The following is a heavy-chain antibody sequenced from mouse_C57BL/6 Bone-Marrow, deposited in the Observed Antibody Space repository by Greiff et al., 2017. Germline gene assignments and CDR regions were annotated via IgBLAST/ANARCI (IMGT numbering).Heavy chain of an antibody. J-gene: IGHJ4*01. D-gene: IGHD1-1*01. CDR3: ARKDYYGSSYAMDD. V-gene: IGHV5-4*01. CDR2: ISDGGSYT. CDR1: GFTFSSYA. Sequence: EVQGVESGGGLVKPGGSLKLSCAASGFTFSSYAMSWVRQTPEKRLEWVATISDGGSYTYYPDNVKGRFTISRDNAKNNLYLQMSHLKSEDTAMYYCARKDYYGSSYAMDDWGQGTSVTVSS.